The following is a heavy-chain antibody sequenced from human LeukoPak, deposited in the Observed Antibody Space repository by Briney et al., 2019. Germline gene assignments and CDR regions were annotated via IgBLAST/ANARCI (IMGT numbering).Heavy chain of an antibody. CDR1: GFTFSKYA. CDR2: ISGSRGNT. Sequence: GGSLRLSCAASGFTFSKYAMGWVRQAPGKGLEWVSTISGSRGNTYYADLEEGRFTISRDNSKNTLYLQMSSLRAEDTAVYYCARASGIQTLHYYYMDVWGKGTTVTVSS. D-gene: IGHD6-13*01. V-gene: IGHV3-23*01. J-gene: IGHJ6*03. CDR3: ARASGIQTLHYYYMDV.